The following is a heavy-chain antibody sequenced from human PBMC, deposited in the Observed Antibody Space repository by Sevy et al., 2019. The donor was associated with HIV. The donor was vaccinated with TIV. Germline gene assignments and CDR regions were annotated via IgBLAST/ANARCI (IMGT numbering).Heavy chain of an antibody. Sequence: GESLKISCAASGFTFSDYYMSWIRQAPGKGLEWVSYISRSGSTINYADSVKGRFTISRDNAKNSLYLQINSLRAEDTAMYYCARENTMIEEPGWFDPWGQGTLVTVSS. CDR3: ARENTMIEEPGWFDP. CDR2: ISRSGSTI. CDR1: GFTFSDYY. J-gene: IGHJ5*02. V-gene: IGHV3-11*01. D-gene: IGHD3-22*01.